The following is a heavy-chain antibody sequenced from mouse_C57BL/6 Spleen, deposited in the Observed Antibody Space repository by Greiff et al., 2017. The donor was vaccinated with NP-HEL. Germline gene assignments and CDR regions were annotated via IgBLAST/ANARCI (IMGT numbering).Heavy chain of an antibody. CDR2: IWSGGST. V-gene: IGHV2-2*01. CDR1: GFSLTSYG. D-gene: IGHD2-4*01. Sequence: VQLQESGPGLVQPSQSLSITCTVSGFSLTSYGVHWVRQSPGKGLEWLGVIWSGGSTDYNAAFISSLSISKDNSKSQVFFKMNSLQADDTAIYYCARKGFYYDYDGYAMDYWGQGTSVTVSS. CDR3: ARKGFYYDYDGYAMDY. J-gene: IGHJ4*01.